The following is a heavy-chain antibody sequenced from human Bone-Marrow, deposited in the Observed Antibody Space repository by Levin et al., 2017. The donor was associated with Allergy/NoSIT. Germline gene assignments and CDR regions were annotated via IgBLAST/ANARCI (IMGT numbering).Heavy chain of an antibody. CDR3: STPTGGFWSGYQF. J-gene: IGHJ4*02. CDR2: FDPEDGET. D-gene: IGHD3-3*01. V-gene: IGHV1-24*01. Sequence: ASVKVSCRVGGYSISELPIHWVRQAPGIGLEWMGGFDPEDGETKYAEKFQDRVTMTDDTSTDTAYLELNGLKSDDTAVYYCSTPTGGFWSGYQFWGQGTLVTVSS. CDR1: GYSISELP.